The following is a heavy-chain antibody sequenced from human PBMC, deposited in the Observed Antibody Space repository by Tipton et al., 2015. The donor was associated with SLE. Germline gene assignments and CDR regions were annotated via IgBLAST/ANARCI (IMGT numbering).Heavy chain of an antibody. CDR2: IKQDGSEK. CDR1: GFTFSSYG. CDR3: ARDLVVVIAPGSSYFVY. V-gene: IGHV3-7*01. J-gene: IGHJ4*02. Sequence: SLRLSCAASGFTFSSYGMHWVRQAPGKGLEWVANIKQDGSEKYCVDSVKGRFTISRDNAKNSLYLQMNSLRAEDTAVYYCARDLVVVIAPGSSYFVYWGQGTLVTVAS. D-gene: IGHD2-21*01.